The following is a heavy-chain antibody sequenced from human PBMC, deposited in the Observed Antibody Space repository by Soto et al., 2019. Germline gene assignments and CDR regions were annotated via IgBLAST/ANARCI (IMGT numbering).Heavy chain of an antibody. CDR1: GFTFSNYW. CDR3: ARGAYHAYYTDV. Sequence: EVQLVESGGGLVQPGVSLRLSCAASGFTFSNYWMHWVRQGPGKGLVWVSRIKFDGSTTTYADSVKGRFTISRDNAENTGYRHMSSLGAEDTAVYYCARGAYHAYYTDVWGKGTTVSVSS. D-gene: IGHD3-16*01. V-gene: IGHV3-74*01. J-gene: IGHJ6*03. CDR2: IKFDGSTT.